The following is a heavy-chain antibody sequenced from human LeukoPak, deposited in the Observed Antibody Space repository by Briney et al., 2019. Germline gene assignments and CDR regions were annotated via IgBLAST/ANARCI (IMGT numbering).Heavy chain of an antibody. V-gene: IGHV3-66*01. Sequence: PGGSLRLSCAASGFTVTDNYVSWVRQAPGRGLEWVSVFYGAGSSYYADSVKGRFTLSRDVSKNTVYLQMNSLRAEDTAVYYCARDYDFWSGYYFTLFDYWGQGTLVTVSS. CDR2: FYGAGSS. J-gene: IGHJ4*02. D-gene: IGHD3-3*01. CDR3: ARDYDFWSGYYFTLFDY. CDR1: GFTVTDNY.